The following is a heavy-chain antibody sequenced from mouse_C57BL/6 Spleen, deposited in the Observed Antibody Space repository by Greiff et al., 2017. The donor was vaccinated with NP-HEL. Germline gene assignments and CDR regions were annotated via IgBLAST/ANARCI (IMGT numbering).Heavy chain of an antibody. CDR1: GFTFTDYY. Sequence: EVQVVESGGGLVQPGGSLSLSCAASGFTFTDYYMSWVRQPPGKALEWLGFIRNKANGYTTEYSASVKGRFTISRDNSQSILYLQMNALRAEDSATYYCARYIYAMDYWGQGTSVTVSS. J-gene: IGHJ4*01. V-gene: IGHV7-3*01. CDR3: ARYIYAMDY. CDR2: IRNKANGYTT.